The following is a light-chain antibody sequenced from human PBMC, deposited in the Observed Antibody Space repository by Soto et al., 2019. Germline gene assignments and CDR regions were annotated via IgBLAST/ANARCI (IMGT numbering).Light chain of an antibody. CDR2: SVS. J-gene: IGKJ2*01. CDR1: QSPVYSDGNTY. V-gene: IGKV2-30*01. Sequence: DVVLTQSPLSLPATLGQPASLSCRSSQSPVYSDGNTYLSWFQRRPGQSPRRLIYSVSDRDSGVPDGVSGSGSGTDFTRRISRVEAEDVGVYFCMQGTHWPYTFGQGTKLEIK. CDR3: MQGTHWPYT.